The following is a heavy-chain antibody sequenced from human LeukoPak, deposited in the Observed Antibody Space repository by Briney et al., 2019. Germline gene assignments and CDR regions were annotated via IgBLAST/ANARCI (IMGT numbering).Heavy chain of an antibody. D-gene: IGHD1-14*01. V-gene: IGHV3-30*04. CDR3: ARDSNRDFDP. J-gene: IGHJ5*02. CDR1: GFTFSSYA. Sequence: GGSLRLSRAASGFTFSSYAMHWVRQAPGKGLEWVAVISYDGSNKYYADSVKGRFTISRDNSKNTLYLQMNSLRAEDTAVYYCARDSNRDFDPWGQGTLVTVSS. CDR2: ISYDGSNK.